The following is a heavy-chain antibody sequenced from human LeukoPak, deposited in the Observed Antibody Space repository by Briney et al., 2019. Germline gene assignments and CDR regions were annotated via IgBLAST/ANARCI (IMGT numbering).Heavy chain of an antibody. CDR2: IYPGDSDT. V-gene: IGHV5-51*01. D-gene: IGHD3-22*01. Sequence: GESLKISCKGSGYSFTSYWIGWVRQMPGKGLEWMGIIYPGDSDTRYSPSFQGQVTISADKSISTAYLQWSSLKASDTAMYYCARHFPPYYYDSSGYYQYYYGMDVWGQGTTVTVSS. CDR3: ARHFPPYYYDSSGYYQYYYGMDV. J-gene: IGHJ6*02. CDR1: GYSFTSYW.